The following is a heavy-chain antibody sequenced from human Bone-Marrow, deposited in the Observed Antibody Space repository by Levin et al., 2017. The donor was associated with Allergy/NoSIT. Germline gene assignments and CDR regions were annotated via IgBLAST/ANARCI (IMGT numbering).Heavy chain of an antibody. CDR1: GDSINTYY. D-gene: IGHD6-19*01. CDR3: ARLVAGPTNWFDP. V-gene: IGHV4-59*01. Sequence: SQTLSLTCTVSGDSINTYYWSWIRQSPGKGLECIGYIDSSGTTNYNPSLKSRVTISVDTSKNQFSLKVTSVTIADTAVYYCARLVAGPTNWFDPWGQGTLVTVSS. J-gene: IGHJ5*02. CDR2: IDSSGTT.